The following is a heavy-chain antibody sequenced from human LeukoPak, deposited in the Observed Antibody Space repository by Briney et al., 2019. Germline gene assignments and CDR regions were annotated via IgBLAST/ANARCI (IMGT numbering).Heavy chain of an antibody. CDR1: RYTFTSYY. V-gene: IGHV1-46*01. CDR3: ARARYSSGWYTWFDP. CDR2: INPSGGST. Sequence: ASVKVSCKASRYTFTSYYMHWVRQAPGQGLEWMGIINPSGGSTSYAQKFQGRVTMTRDTSTSTVYMELSSLRSEDTAVYYCARARYSSGWYTWFDPWGQGTLVTVSS. J-gene: IGHJ5*02. D-gene: IGHD6-19*01.